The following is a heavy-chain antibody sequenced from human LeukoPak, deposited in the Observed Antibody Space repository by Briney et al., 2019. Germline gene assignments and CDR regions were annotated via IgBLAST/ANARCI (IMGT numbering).Heavy chain of an antibody. CDR1: GGSISSYY. V-gene: IGHV4-4*07. Sequence: SETLSLTCTVSGGSISSYYWSWIRRPAGKGLEWIGRIYTSGSTNYNPSLKSRVTMSVDTSKNQFSLKLSSVTAADTAVYYCAREKLWFGELSSVWFDPWGQGTLVTVSS. CDR3: AREKLWFGELSSVWFDP. D-gene: IGHD3-10*01. J-gene: IGHJ5*02. CDR2: IYTSGST.